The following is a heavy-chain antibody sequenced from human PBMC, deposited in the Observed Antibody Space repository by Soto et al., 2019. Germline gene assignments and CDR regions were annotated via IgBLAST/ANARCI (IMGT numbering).Heavy chain of an antibody. CDR3: AREVPYDTFDY. D-gene: IGHD3-9*01. Sequence: GASVKVSCKASVYTFTSYAMHWVRQAPGQRLEWMGWINAGNGNTKYSQKFQGRVTITRDTSASTAYMELSSLRSEDTAVYYCAREVPYDTFDYWGQGTLVTVSS. CDR1: VYTFTSYA. V-gene: IGHV1-3*01. CDR2: INAGNGNT. J-gene: IGHJ4*02.